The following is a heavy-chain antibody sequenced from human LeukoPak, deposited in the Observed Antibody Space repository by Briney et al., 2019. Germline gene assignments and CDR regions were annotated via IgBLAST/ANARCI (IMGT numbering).Heavy chain of an antibody. Sequence: GGSLRLSWVVSGFTLSSNWMGWDRQVPGKGLEWVANIMFDGSAPYNVDSVKGRFTISRDDAKNSLYLQMTSLRGEDTAVYYCARDLFSGTYHEDFWGQGTLVIVSS. CDR1: GFTLSSNW. D-gene: IGHD1-26*01. V-gene: IGHV3-7*01. CDR3: ARDLFSGTYHEDF. CDR2: IMFDGSAP. J-gene: IGHJ4*02.